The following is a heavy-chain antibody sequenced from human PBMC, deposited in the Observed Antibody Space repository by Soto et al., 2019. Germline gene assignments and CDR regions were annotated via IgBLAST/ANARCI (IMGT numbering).Heavy chain of an antibody. CDR2: IWYDGSSE. J-gene: IGHJ4*02. CDR3: TTVPITMVRGAP. V-gene: IGHV3-33*01. CDR1: GFIFSDFA. D-gene: IGHD3-10*01. Sequence: SGGSLRLSCAASGFIFSDFAMHWVRQAPGKGLEWVAEIWYDGSSEYYGDSVKGRFTISRDNSKNTLYLQLNSLRAEDTAVYYCTTVPITMVRGAPWGQGTLGTSPQ.